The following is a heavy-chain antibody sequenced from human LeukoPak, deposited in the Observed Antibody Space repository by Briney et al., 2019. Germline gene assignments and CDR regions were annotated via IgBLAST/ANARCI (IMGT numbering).Heavy chain of an antibody. V-gene: IGHV3-11*04. Sequence: KPSETLSLTCAVYGGSFSGYYWSWIRQPPGKGLEWVSSISSRAGTIYYADSVKGRFTISRDNAKNSLYLQMNSLRAEDTAVYYCAELGITMIGGVWGKGTTVTISS. CDR3: AELGITMIGGV. D-gene: IGHD3-10*02. J-gene: IGHJ6*04. CDR1: GGSFSGYY. CDR2: ISSRAGTI.